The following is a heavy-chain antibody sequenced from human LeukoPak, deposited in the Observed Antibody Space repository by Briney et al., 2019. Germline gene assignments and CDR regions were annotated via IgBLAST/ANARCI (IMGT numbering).Heavy chain of an antibody. CDR3: AREGIAARSGRPRGSWFDP. Sequence: GGSLRLSCAASGFTFSRSAMHWVRQAPGKGLEWVAMISYDGGNKYYTDSVKGRFTISRDNSKNTLYLQMNSLRAADTAVYYCAREGIAARSGRPRGSWFDPWGQGTLVTVSS. V-gene: IGHV3-30*04. D-gene: IGHD6-6*01. CDR1: GFTFSRSA. CDR2: ISYDGGNK. J-gene: IGHJ5*02.